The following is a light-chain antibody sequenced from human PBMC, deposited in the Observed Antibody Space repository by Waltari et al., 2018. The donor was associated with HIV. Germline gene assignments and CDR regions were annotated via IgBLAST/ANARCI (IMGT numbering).Light chain of an antibody. CDR3: QQYNNWPPIT. CDR1: QSVSSN. V-gene: IGKV3-15*01. CDR2: GAS. J-gene: IGKJ5*01. Sequence: EIVITQSPATLSVSPGERPTLSCRATQSVSSNLAWYQQKPGQAPRLLIYGASTRATGIPDRFSGSGSGTEFTLTITSLQSEDFAVYYCQQYNNWPPITFGQGTRLEIK.